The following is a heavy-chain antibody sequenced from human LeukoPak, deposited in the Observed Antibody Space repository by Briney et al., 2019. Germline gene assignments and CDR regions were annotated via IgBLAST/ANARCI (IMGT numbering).Heavy chain of an antibody. D-gene: IGHD5-18*01. V-gene: IGHV3-23*01. CDR3: AKAKTQAMVLPGNY. Sequence: GGSLRLSCAASGFTFGNYAMNWVRQAPGRGLEWVSTITGSGDTTYYADSVKGRFTISRDNSKNTLYLQMNVLRAEDTAVYYCAKAKTQAMVLPGNYWGQGTLVTVSS. J-gene: IGHJ4*02. CDR2: ITGSGDTT. CDR1: GFTFGNYA.